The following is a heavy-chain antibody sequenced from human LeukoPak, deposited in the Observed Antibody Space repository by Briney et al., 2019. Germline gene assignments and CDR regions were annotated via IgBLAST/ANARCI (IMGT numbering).Heavy chain of an antibody. CDR2: INHSGST. CDR3: ARGGPYYDFWSGYRRTPDHWFDP. CDR1: GGSFSGYY. V-gene: IGHV4-34*01. D-gene: IGHD3-3*01. Sequence: SETLSLTCAVYGGSFSGYYWSWIRQPPGKGLEWIGEINHSGSTNYNPSLKSRVTISVDTSKNQFSLKLSSVTAADTAVYYCARGGPYYDFWSGYRRTPDHWFDPWAREPWSLSPQ. J-gene: IGHJ5*02.